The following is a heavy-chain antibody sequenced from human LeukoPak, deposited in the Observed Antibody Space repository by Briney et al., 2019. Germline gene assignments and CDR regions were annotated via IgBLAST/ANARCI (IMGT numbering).Heavy chain of an antibody. CDR2: IIPIFGTA. V-gene: IGHV1-69*01. J-gene: IGHJ4*02. CDR3: AREGGVNYFEY. D-gene: IGHD2-21*01. CDR1: GGTFSSYA. Sequence: VASVKVSCKASGGTFSSYAISWVRQAPGQGLEWMGGIIPIFGTANYAQKFQGRVAITADESTSTAYMELSSLRSEDTAVYYCAREGGVNYFEYWGQRTLVTVSS.